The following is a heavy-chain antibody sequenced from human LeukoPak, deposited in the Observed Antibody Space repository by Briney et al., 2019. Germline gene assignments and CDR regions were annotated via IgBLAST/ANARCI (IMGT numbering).Heavy chain of an antibody. Sequence: GGSLRLSCAASGFTFSSYWMYWVRQAPGKGLVWVSRINSDGTGANYADSVKGRFTISRDNAKNTLCLQMTSLGAEDTAVYYCARGGSTYTDTCASWGQGTLVTVSS. CDR1: GFTFSSYW. V-gene: IGHV3-74*01. CDR3: ARGGSTYTDTCAS. D-gene: IGHD3-16*01. CDR2: INSDGTGA. J-gene: IGHJ5*02.